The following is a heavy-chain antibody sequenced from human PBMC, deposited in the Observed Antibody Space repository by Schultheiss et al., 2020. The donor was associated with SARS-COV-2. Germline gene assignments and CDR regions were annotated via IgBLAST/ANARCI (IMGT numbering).Heavy chain of an antibody. D-gene: IGHD1-26*01. Sequence: GGSLRLSCAASGFTFSDYYMSWIRQAPGKGLEWVSYISSSSSYTNYADSVKGRFTISRDNAKNTLYLQMNSLRAEDTAVYYCARTYSGSYFGAFDIWGQGTMVTVSS. V-gene: IGHV3-11*06. CDR2: ISSSSSYT. CDR3: ARTYSGSYFGAFDI. CDR1: GFTFSDYY. J-gene: IGHJ3*02.